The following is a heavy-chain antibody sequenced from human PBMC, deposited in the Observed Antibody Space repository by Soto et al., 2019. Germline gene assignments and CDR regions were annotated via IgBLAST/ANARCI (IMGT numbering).Heavy chain of an antibody. CDR3: AKGTSYSSGWYYFDY. J-gene: IGHJ4*02. CDR1: GFTFSSYA. V-gene: IGHV3-30*18. Sequence: GGSLRLSCAASGFTFSSYAMHWVRQAPGKGLAWVALTSHDGSNTDYADSMKGRTSISRDNSKNTLYLQMDSLRPEDTAVYYCAKGTSYSSGWYYFDYWRQGTLVTVSS. CDR2: TSHDGSNT. D-gene: IGHD6-19*01.